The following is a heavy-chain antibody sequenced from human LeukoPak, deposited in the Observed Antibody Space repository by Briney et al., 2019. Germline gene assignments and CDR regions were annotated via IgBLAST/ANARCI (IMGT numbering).Heavy chain of an antibody. Sequence: SETLSLTCTVSGGSISSYYWSWIRQPPGKGLEWIGYIYYSGSTNYNPSLKSRVTISVDTSKNQFSLKLSSVTAAGTAVYYCAMTPFGYYGPYWGQGTLVTVSS. D-gene: IGHD3-10*01. V-gene: IGHV4-59*01. CDR3: AMTPFGYYGPY. CDR2: IYYSGST. CDR1: GGSISSYY. J-gene: IGHJ4*02.